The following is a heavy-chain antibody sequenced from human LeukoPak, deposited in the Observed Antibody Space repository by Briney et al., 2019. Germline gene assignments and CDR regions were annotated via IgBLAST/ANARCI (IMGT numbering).Heavy chain of an antibody. V-gene: IGHV3-23*01. CDR1: EFTFSSYG. J-gene: IGHJ4*02. D-gene: IGHD1-26*01. CDR3: AKARGLGIVGAHFDY. CDR2: ISGSGGST. Sequence: GGSLRLSCAASEFTFSSYGMSWVRQAPGKGLEWVSSISGSGGSTQYADSVQGRFAISRDNPKNTLYLQMNSLRAEDTAVYYCAKARGLGIVGAHFDYWGQGTLVTVSS.